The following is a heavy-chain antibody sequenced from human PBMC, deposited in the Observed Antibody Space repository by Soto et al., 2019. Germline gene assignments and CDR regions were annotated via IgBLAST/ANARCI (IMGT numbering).Heavy chain of an antibody. D-gene: IGHD3-22*01. CDR2: IIPIFGTA. CDR1: GGTFSSYA. V-gene: IGHV1-69*12. J-gene: IGHJ4*02. Sequence: QVQLVQSGAEVKKPGSSVKVSCMASGGTFSSYAISWVRQAPGQGLEWMGGIIPIFGTANYAQKFQGRVTITADESTSTAYMELSSLRSEDTAVYYCAREWVYDSSKKLDYWGQGTLVTVSS. CDR3: AREWVYDSSKKLDY.